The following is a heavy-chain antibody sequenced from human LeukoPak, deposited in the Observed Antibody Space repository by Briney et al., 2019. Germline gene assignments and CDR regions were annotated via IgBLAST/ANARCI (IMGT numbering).Heavy chain of an antibody. CDR3: ARESGDTRTVNSFDF. CDR1: GDSISSYSYY. J-gene: IGHJ4*01. V-gene: IGHV4-39*07. Sequence: LETLSLTCTVSGDSISSYSYYWAWIRQPPGKGSEWIGSILFRGATYYNPSLKPRIIMSVDTSQNNFSLKLTSVTAADTAVYFCARESGDTRTVNSFDFWGRGTLITVSS. D-gene: IGHD2-21*01. CDR2: ILFRGAT.